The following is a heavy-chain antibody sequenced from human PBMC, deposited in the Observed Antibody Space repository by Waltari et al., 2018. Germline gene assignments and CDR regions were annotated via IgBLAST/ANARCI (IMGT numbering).Heavy chain of an antibody. CDR2: ISYDGTNE. V-gene: IGHV3-30*18. D-gene: IGHD6-13*01. J-gene: IGHJ4*02. CDR3: AKDSLPGIAAAGLVDY. CDR1: GFTFSSCG. Sequence: QVHLVESGGGVVQPERSLRLSCAGSGFTFSSCGMHGVRQVPGKGLEWVAVISYDGTNEYYADSVKGRFTISRDSSKNTLFLQMNSLRAEDTAVYYCAKDSLPGIAAAGLVDYWGQGTLVTVSS.